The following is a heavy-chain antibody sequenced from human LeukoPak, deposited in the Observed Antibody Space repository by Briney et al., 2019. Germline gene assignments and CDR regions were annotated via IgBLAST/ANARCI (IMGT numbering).Heavy chain of an antibody. CDR2: IYYSGST. CDR3: ARHSTQGMNFDY. V-gene: IGHV4-59*01. J-gene: IGHJ4*02. D-gene: IGHD6-13*01. CDR1: GGSISSYY. Sequence: SETLSLTCTVSGGSISSYYWSWIRQPPGKGLEWIGYIYYSGSTNYNPSLKSRVTISVDTSKNQFSLKLSSVTAAGTAVYYCARHSTQGMNFDYWGQGTLVTVSS.